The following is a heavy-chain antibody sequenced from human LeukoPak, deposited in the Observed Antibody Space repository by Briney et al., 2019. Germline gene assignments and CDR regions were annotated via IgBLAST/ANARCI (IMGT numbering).Heavy chain of an antibody. V-gene: IGHV3-64D*06. CDR3: VKDANYYDSSGYYDY. J-gene: IGHJ4*02. CDR2: ISTNGGST. D-gene: IGHD3-22*01. Sequence: GGSLRLSCSASGFTFSRYLMHWVRQAPGKGLEYVSAISTNGGSTYYADSVKGRFTISRDNSKNTLYLQMSSLRTEDTAVYYCVKDANYYDSSGYYDYWGQGTLVTVSS. CDR1: GFTFSRYL.